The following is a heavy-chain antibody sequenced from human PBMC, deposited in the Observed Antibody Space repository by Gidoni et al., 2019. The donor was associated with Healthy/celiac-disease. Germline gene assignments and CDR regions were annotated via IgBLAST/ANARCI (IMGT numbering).Heavy chain of an antibody. Sequence: QVQLQQSGPGLVKPSQTLSLTCSISGDSVSSNSAAWNWIRQSPSRGLEWLGRTYYRSKWYNDYAVSVKSRITINPDTSKNQFSLQLNSVTPEDTAVYYCAREDFEMATILDNWFDPWGQGTLVTVSS. V-gene: IGHV6-1*01. D-gene: IGHD5-12*01. CDR3: AREDFEMATILDNWFDP. CDR2: TYYRSKWYN. CDR1: GDSVSSNSAA. J-gene: IGHJ5*02.